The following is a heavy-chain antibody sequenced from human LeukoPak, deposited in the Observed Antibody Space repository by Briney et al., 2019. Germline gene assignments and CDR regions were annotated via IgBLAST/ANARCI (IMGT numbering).Heavy chain of an antibody. J-gene: IGHJ4*02. CDR3: ARRSRDGYNLIDY. D-gene: IGHD5-24*01. V-gene: IGHV5-51*01. CDR1: GSPFTIYW. CDR2: IYPGDSDT. Sequence: GASLKISCKGSGSPFTIYWIGWVRPMPGKGLEWMGIIYPGDSDTKYSPSFQGQVTISVDKSISTAYLQRNSLKASDTAIYYCARRSRDGYNLIDYWGQGTLVTVSS.